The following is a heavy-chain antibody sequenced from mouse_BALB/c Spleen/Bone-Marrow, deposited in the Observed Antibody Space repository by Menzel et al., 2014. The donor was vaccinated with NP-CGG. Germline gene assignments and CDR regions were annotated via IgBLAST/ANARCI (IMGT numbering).Heavy chain of an antibody. V-gene: IGHV6-6*02. CDR1: GFTFSNYW. D-gene: IGHD5-5*01. J-gene: IGHJ1*01. Sequence: EVHLVESGGGLVQPGGSMKLSCVASGFTFSNYWMNWVRQSPEKGLEWVAEIRLKSNNYATHYAESVKGRFTISRDESKSSVYLQMNNLRAEDTDIYDCSRSLPVDWYFEGWGAGTPVTVSS. CDR3: SRSLPVDWYFEG. CDR2: IRLKSNNYAT.